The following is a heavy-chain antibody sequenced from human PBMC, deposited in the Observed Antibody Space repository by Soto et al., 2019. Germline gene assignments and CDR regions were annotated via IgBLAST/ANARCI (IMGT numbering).Heavy chain of an antibody. Sequence: GASVKVSCKASGYTFTSYDINWVRQATGQGLEWMGWMNPNSGNTGYAQKFQGRVTMTRNTSISTAYMELSSLRSEDTAVYYCAIGKRSARILAAHSQHAFDIWGQGTMVTVSS. CDR3: AIGKRSARILAAHSQHAFDI. CDR2: MNPNSGNT. J-gene: IGHJ3*02. CDR1: GYTFTSYD. V-gene: IGHV1-8*01. D-gene: IGHD3-3*01.